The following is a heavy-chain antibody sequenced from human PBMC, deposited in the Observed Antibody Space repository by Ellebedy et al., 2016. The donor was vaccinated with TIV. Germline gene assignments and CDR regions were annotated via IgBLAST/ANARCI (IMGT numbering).Heavy chain of an antibody. Sequence: GESLKISCAASGFTVSSNYMSWVRQAPGKGLEWVSVIYSGAGTFYADSVKGRFTISRDNSKNTLYLQMNSLRVEDTALYYCARDGFGGYLDSWGQGTLIIVSS. CDR2: IYSGAGT. V-gene: IGHV3-53*01. D-gene: IGHD3-10*01. CDR1: GFTVSSNY. J-gene: IGHJ4*02. CDR3: ARDGFGGYLDS.